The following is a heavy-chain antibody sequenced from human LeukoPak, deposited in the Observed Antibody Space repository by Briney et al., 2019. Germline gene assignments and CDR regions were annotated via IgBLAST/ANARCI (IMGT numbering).Heavy chain of an antibody. J-gene: IGHJ4*02. V-gene: IGHV4-59*01. CDR3: ARGSGGDGSGSL. CDR2: IYYSVIS. Sequence: SETLSLTCTVSGDSINTYYWSWIRQPPGKGLGWIGYIYYSVISDYNPSLKSRVTMSVDMSTRQISLKLSSVTAADTAVYYCARGSGGDGSGSLWGQGTLVTVSS. D-gene: IGHD3-10*01. CDR1: GDSINTYY.